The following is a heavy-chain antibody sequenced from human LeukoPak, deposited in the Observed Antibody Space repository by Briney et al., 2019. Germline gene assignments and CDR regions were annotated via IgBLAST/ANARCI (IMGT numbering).Heavy chain of an antibody. J-gene: IGHJ4*02. V-gene: IGHV1-69*13. Sequence: SVKVSCTASGGTFSSYAISWVRQAPGQGLEWMGGIIPIFGTANYAQKFQGRVTITADESTSTAYMELSSLRSEDTAVYYCARPDEDRGYSYGYNYWGQGTLVTVSS. D-gene: IGHD5-18*01. CDR1: GGTFSSYA. CDR2: IIPIFGTA. CDR3: ARPDEDRGYSYGYNY.